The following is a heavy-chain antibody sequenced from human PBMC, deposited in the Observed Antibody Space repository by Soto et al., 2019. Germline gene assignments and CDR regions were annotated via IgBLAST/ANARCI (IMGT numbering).Heavy chain of an antibody. V-gene: IGHV3-7*01. CDR2: IKQDGSEK. J-gene: IGHJ6*02. CDR1: GFTFSSYW. D-gene: IGHD6-13*01. CDR3: ARIASAGRGWAV. Sequence: EVQLVESGGGLVQPGGSLRLSCAASGFTFSSYWMSWVRQAPVKGLEWVGNIKQDGSEKNYVDFMEGRFTISRDNAENSLYLPLNSLRAEDTAVYYCARIASAGRGWAVWGQGTTGVVSS.